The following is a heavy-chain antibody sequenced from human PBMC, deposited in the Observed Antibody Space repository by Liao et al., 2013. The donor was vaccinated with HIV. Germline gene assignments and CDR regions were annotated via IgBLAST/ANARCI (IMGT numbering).Heavy chain of an antibody. V-gene: IGHV4-59*12. Sequence: QVQLQESGPGLVKPSEPLSLTCTVSGASLSNYYWSWIRQSPGKGLEWIGDVYNSGTTHYNPFLKSRVTISVDTSKNQFSLKLGSVTAADTAVYYCARDSLRGKFDFWGRGTLVSVSS. CDR2: VYNSGTT. CDR1: GASLSNYY. CDR3: ARDSLRGKFDF. J-gene: IGHJ5*01.